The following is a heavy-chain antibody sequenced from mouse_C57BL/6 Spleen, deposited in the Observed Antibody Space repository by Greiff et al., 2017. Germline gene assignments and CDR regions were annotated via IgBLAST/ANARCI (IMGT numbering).Heavy chain of an antibody. CDR3: AGDGYPFPDFDV. J-gene: IGHJ1*03. CDR2: IYPRDGST. D-gene: IGHD2-3*01. Sequence: QVQLKASNAELVKPGASVKISCKVSGYTFTDHTLHWMKQRPEQGLEWIGYIYPRDGSTKYNEKFKGKATLPADKSSSTAYMQLNSLTSEDSAVYFCAGDGYPFPDFDVWGTGTTVTVSS. CDR1: GYTFTDHT. V-gene: IGHV1-78*01.